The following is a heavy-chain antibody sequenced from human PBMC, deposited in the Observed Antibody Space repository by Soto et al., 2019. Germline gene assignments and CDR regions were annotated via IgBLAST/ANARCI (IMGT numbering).Heavy chain of an antibody. J-gene: IGHJ5*02. CDR3: AKDFGPVPTDCSGGSCYATQGGNWFDP. Sequence: GGSLRLSCAASGFTFSSYGMHWVRQAPGKGLEWVAVISYDGSNKYYADSVKGRFTISRDNSKNTLYLQMNSLRGEDTAVYYCAKDFGPVPTDCSGGSCYATQGGNWFDPWGQGTLVTVSS. CDR1: GFTFSSYG. CDR2: ISYDGSNK. V-gene: IGHV3-30*18. D-gene: IGHD2-15*01.